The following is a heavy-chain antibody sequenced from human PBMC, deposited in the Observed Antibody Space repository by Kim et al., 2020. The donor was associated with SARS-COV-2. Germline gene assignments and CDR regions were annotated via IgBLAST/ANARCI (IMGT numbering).Heavy chain of an antibody. J-gene: IGHJ4*02. CDR3: AVRTRRGIYEL. CDR2: YDPLGGDI. D-gene: IGHD2-15*01. V-gene: IGHV1-24*01. Sequence: ASVKVSCKVSGYTFAAFSIHWVRQAPGKGLEWLGGYDPLGGDIIYAQKFQGRVTMTEDTSTDTVFMALSRLRSEDTAVYYCAVRTRRGIYELWSQGT. CDR1: GYTFAAFS.